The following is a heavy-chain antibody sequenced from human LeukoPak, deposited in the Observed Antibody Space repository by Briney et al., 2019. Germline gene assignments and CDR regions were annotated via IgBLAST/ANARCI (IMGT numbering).Heavy chain of an antibody. CDR1: GYTFTSYY. Sequence: VASVTVSCKASGYTFTSYYMHWVRQAPGQGLEWMGIINPSGGSTSYAQKFQGRVTMTRDTSTSTVYMELSSLRSEDTAVYYCAREVAAVGFDYWGQGTLVTVSS. J-gene: IGHJ4*02. CDR2: INPSGGST. V-gene: IGHV1-46*01. D-gene: IGHD6-13*01. CDR3: AREVAAVGFDY.